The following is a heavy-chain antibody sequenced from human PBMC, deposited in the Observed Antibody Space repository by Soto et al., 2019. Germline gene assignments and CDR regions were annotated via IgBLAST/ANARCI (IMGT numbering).Heavy chain of an antibody. Sequence: GESLKITCKGSGYSFTSYWIGWVRQMPGKGLEWMGVIYPGDSDTRYSPSFQGQVTNPADKSISTAYLQWSSLKASDTAMYYCARLSRYCSGGSCRDYYYYYGMDVWGQGTTVTVSS. CDR3: ARLSRYCSGGSCRDYYYYYGMDV. CDR2: IYPGDSDT. CDR1: GYSFTSYW. J-gene: IGHJ6*02. V-gene: IGHV5-51*01. D-gene: IGHD2-15*01.